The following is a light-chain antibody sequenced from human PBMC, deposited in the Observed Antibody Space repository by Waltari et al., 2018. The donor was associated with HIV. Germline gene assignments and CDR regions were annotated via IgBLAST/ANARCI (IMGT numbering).Light chain of an antibody. CDR2: QDS. V-gene: IGLV3-1*01. CDR1: DSGNKY. Sequence: SYELTQPPSVSVSPGQTATITCSGDDSGNKYVSWYHQKPGQSPVLVIHQDSKRPSGIPERFSGSNSGNTATLTIAGTQAMDEAEYYCQTWDRNTAHVVFGGGTKLTVL. J-gene: IGLJ2*01. CDR3: QTWDRNTAHVV.